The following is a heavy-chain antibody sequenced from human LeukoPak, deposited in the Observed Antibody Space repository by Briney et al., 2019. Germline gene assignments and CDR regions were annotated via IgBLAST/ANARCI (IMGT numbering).Heavy chain of an antibody. D-gene: IGHD7-27*01. V-gene: IGHV3-23*01. Sequence: TGGSLRLSCAASGLTFSSYAMSWVRQAPGKGLEWVSTISGSGGSIWYADSVKGRFTISRDNSNNTLYLQMNSLRAEDTAVYYCAKDGGLWVSAHWGDSWGRGTLVTVSS. CDR3: AKDGGLWVSAHWGDS. J-gene: IGHJ4*02. CDR2: ISGSGGSI. CDR1: GLTFSSYA.